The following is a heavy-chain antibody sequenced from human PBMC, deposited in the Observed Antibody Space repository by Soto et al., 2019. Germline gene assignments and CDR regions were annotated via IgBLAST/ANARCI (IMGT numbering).Heavy chain of an antibody. V-gene: IGHV3-30*18. J-gene: IGHJ6*02. CDR2: ISYDGSNK. CDR3: AKVLERFGELWDYYYGMDV. CDR1: GFTFSSYG. D-gene: IGHD3-10*01. Sequence: GGSLRLSCAASGFTFSSYGMHWVRQAPGKGLEWVAVISYDGSNKYYADSVKGRFTISRDNSKNTLYLQMNSLRAEDTAVYYCAKVLERFGELWDYYYGMDVWGQGTTVTVSS.